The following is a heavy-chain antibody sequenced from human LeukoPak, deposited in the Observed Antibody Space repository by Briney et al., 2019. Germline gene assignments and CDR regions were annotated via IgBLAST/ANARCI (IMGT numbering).Heavy chain of an antibody. CDR3: AREELVHYYYYMDV. V-gene: IGHV4-4*07. J-gene: IGHJ6*03. D-gene: IGHD6-6*01. CDR1: GGSISSYY. Sequence: SETLSLTCTVSGGSISSYYWSWIRQPAGKGLEWIGRIYTSGSTNYNPSLKSRVTMSVDTSKNQFSLKLSSVTAADTAVYYCAREELVHYYYYMDVWGEGTTVTVSS. CDR2: IYTSGST.